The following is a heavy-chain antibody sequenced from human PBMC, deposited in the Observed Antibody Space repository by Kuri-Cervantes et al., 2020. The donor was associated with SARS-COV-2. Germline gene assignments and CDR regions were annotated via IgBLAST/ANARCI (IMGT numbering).Heavy chain of an antibody. Sequence: SETLSLTCAVSGYSISSGHYWGWIRQPPGKGLEWIGEINHSGSTNYNPSLKSRVTISVDTSKNQFSLKLSSVTAEDTAVYYCARPTIVGARPYFDYWGQGTLVTVSS. J-gene: IGHJ4*02. CDR2: INHSGST. V-gene: IGHV4-38-2*01. D-gene: IGHD1-26*01. CDR1: GYSISSGHY. CDR3: ARPTIVGARPYFDY.